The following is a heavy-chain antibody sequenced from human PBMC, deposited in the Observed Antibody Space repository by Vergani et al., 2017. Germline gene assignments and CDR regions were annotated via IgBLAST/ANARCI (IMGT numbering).Heavy chain of an antibody. CDR3: ARGGGSCPYFDY. Sequence: QVQLVQSGAEVKKPGSSVKVSCKASGGTFSSYAISWVRQAPGQGLEWMGWINPNSGGTNYAQKFQGRVTMTRDTSISTAYMELSRLRSDDTAVYYCARGGGSCPYFDYWGQGALVTVSS. J-gene: IGHJ4*02. V-gene: IGHV1-2*02. CDR1: GGTFSSYA. D-gene: IGHD2-15*01. CDR2: INPNSGGT.